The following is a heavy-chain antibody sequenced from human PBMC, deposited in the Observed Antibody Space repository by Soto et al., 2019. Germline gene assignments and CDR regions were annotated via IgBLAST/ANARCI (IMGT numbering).Heavy chain of an antibody. CDR1: GYTFTGYY. Sequence: QVPLVQSGAEVKKPGASVKVSYKASGYTFTGYYMHWVRQAPGQGLEWMGWINPNSGGTNYAQKFQGWVTMTRDTSIRTAYMELSRLRSDDTAVYYCARDTMEIAATNYYYYGMDVWGQGTTVTVSS. CDR2: INPNSGGT. CDR3: ARDTMEIAATNYYYYGMDV. J-gene: IGHJ6*02. V-gene: IGHV1-2*04. D-gene: IGHD6-25*01.